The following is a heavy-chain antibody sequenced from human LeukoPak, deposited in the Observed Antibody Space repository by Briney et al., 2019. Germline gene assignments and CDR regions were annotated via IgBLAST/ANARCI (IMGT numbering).Heavy chain of an antibody. J-gene: IGHJ5*02. CDR2: IYHSGST. D-gene: IGHD6-19*01. CDR3: ARGATSSGWYNGWFDP. V-gene: IGHV4-30-2*01. Sequence: SETLSLTCTVSGGSISSGGYYWSWIRQPPGKGLEWIGYIYHSGSTYYNPSLKSRVTISVDTSKNQFSLKLNSVTAADTAVYYCARGATSSGWYNGWFDPWGQGTLVTVSS. CDR1: GGSISSGGYY.